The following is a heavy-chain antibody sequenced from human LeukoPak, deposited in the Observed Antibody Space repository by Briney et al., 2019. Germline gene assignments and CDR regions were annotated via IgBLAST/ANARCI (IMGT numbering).Heavy chain of an antibody. CDR3: ARDCDRSGYYCY. CDR1: GYTFIDFG. Sequence: ASVTVSCKPSGYTFIDFGISWVRQAPGQRLHWMGWISTYNGNTNYAQKLQGRVAINTDPSTSTAYMELRSLRSDDTAVYYCARDCDRSGYYCYWGQGTLVTVSS. D-gene: IGHD3-22*01. J-gene: IGHJ4*02. CDR2: ISTYNGNT. V-gene: IGHV1-18*01.